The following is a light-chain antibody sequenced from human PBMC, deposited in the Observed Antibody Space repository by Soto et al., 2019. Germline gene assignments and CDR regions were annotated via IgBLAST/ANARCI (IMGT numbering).Light chain of an antibody. V-gene: IGKV1-8*01. CDR1: QGISSY. Sequence: AIRMTQSPSSFSASTGDRVTITCRASQGISSYLAWYQQKPGKAPKLLIYAASTLQSGVTSRFSGSGSGTDFTLTSSCLQSEDFATYYWHQDYSYPPTFGQGTKLEIK. J-gene: IGKJ2*01. CDR2: AAS. CDR3: HQDYSYPPT.